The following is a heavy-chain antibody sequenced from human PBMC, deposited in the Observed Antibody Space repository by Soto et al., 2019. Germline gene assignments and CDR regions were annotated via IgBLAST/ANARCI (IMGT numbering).Heavy chain of an antibody. CDR2: IYYSGST. D-gene: IGHD1-26*01. Sequence: SETLSLTCAVSGGSVSSGSYYWSWIRQPPGKGLEWIGYIYYSGSTNYNPSLKSRVTISVDTSKNQFSLKLSSVTAADTAVYYCARTRYGIVGAIDFDYWGQGTLVTVSS. V-gene: IGHV4-61*01. CDR3: ARTRYGIVGAIDFDY. J-gene: IGHJ4*02. CDR1: GGSVSSGSYY.